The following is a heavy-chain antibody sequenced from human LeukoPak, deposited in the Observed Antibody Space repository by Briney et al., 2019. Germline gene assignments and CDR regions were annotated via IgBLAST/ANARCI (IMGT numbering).Heavy chain of an antibody. Sequence: GGSLRLSCAASGFTFSSYGMHWVRQAPGKGLEWVAFIRYDGSNKYYADSVKGRFTISRDNSKNTLYLQMNGLRAEDTAVYYCAKDVPRTRSIDYWGQGTLVTVSS. CDR2: IRYDGSNK. J-gene: IGHJ4*02. CDR1: GFTFSSYG. V-gene: IGHV3-30*02. CDR3: AKDVPRTRSIDY.